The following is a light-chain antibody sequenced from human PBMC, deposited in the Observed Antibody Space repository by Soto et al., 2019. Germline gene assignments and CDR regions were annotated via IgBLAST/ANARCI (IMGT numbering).Light chain of an antibody. J-gene: IGKJ1*01. V-gene: IGKV2-28*01. CDR3: IQALHTWT. CDR1: ESLLHSNGYNY. Sequence: DIVMTQSPLSLPVTPGEPASISCRSSESLLHSNGYNYLDWYLQKPGQSPQLLIYLGSNRASGVPDRVSGSGSGTDFTLKVSRVGAEHVGVYYCIQALHTWTFGQGTKVEI. CDR2: LGS.